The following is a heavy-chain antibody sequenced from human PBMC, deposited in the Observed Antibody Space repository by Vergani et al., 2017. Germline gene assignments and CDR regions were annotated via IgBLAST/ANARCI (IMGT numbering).Heavy chain of an antibody. J-gene: IGHJ4*02. Sequence: EVQLVESGGGLVQPGGSLRLSCAASGFTVSSNYMSWVRQAPGKGLEWVSVIYSGGSTYYADSVKGRFTISRDNSKNTLYLQMNSLRAEDTAVYYCASLALPEAYYFDYWGQGTLVTVSS. CDR2: IYSGGST. V-gene: IGHV3-66*02. CDR3: ASLALPEAYYFDY. CDR1: GFTVSSNY. D-gene: IGHD1-14*01.